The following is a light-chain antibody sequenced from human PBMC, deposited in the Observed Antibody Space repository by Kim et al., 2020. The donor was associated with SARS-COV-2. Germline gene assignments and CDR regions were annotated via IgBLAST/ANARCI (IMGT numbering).Light chain of an antibody. J-gene: IGLJ2*01. V-gene: IGLV2-14*03. Sequence: QSALTQPASVSGSPGQSITISCTGTTTDVGNYNFVSWYQHHPGEAPKVLIYDVTKRPSGVSNRFSGSKSGNTASLTISGLQTEDEADYYCCSYASGSTLIFGGGTQLTV. CDR1: TTDVGNYNF. CDR3: CSYASGSTLI. CDR2: DVT.